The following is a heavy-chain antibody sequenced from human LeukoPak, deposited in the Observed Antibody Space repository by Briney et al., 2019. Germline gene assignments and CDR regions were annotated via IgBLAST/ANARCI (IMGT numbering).Heavy chain of an antibody. V-gene: IGHV1-2*02. D-gene: IGHD6-13*01. CDR3: ARNPPGYSSSWTFDY. CDR1: GYTFTGYY. CDR2: INPNSGGT. J-gene: IGHJ4*02. Sequence: GASVKVSCKASGYTFTGYYMHWVRQAPGQGLEWMGWINPNSGGTNYAQKFQGRVTMTRDTSISTAYMELSRLRSDDTAVYYCARNPPGYSSSWTFDYWGQGTLVTVSS.